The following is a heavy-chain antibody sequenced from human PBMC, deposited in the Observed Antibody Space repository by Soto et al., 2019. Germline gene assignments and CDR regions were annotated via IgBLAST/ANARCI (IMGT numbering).Heavy chain of an antibody. CDR2: ITGSFTTI. D-gene: IGHD6-13*01. V-gene: IGHV3-48*01. Sequence: GSLRLSSAASGFTFSNFGMIWVRQAPGKGLGWVAYITGSFTTIPYADSVKGRFTISRDNAKNSLYLQMNSLRAEDTAVYYCAREVSIAAATDDIHIWGQGTMVTVSS. CDR3: AREVSIAAATDDIHI. J-gene: IGHJ4*03. CDR1: GFTFSNFG.